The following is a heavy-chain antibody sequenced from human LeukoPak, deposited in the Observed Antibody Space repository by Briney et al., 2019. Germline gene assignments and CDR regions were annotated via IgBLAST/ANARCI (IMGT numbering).Heavy chain of an antibody. D-gene: IGHD2-15*01. CDR1: GYTFTAYF. Sequence: ASVKVSCKASGYTFTAYFIHWVRQAPGQGLEWLGIINPSGGSTSYAQKFQGRVTMTRDTSTGTVYMELSSLRSEDTAVYYCARGHIVVVVAAVYGMDVWGQGTTVTVSS. J-gene: IGHJ6*02. V-gene: IGHV1-46*01. CDR3: ARGHIVVVVAAVYGMDV. CDR2: INPSGGST.